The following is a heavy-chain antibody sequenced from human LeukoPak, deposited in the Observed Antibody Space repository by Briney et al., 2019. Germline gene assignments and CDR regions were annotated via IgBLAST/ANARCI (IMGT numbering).Heavy chain of an antibody. Sequence: GGSLRLSCAASGFTFSSYSMNWVRQAPGKGLEWVPSISSSSSYIYYADSVKGRFTISRDNAKNSLYLQMNSLRAEDTAVYYCASLVVLHGMDVWGQGTTVTVSS. J-gene: IGHJ6*02. CDR3: ASLVVLHGMDV. CDR1: GFTFSSYS. CDR2: ISSSSSYI. D-gene: IGHD2-15*01. V-gene: IGHV3-21*01.